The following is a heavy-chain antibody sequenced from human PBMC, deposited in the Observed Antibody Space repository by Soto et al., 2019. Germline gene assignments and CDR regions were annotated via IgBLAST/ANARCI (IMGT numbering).Heavy chain of an antibody. CDR3: VRDTSSGWHLKDH. CDR1: GFTFDDHG. Sequence: EVDLVESGGGLAQPGRSLRLSCVASGFTFDDHGMHWVRQIPGRGLEWVSGISWNSGSIGYAESVKGRFTIFRDNAKNSLYLEMNSLRQEDTALYYCVRDTSSGWHLKDHWGQGGQASVSS. J-gene: IGHJ4*02. D-gene: IGHD3-9*01. V-gene: IGHV3-9*01. CDR2: ISWNSGSI.